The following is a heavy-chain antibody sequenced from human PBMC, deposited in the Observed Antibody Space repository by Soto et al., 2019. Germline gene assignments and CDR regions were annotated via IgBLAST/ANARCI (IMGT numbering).Heavy chain of an antibody. D-gene: IGHD4-17*01. CDR1: GFTFSSYG. J-gene: IGHJ4*02. CDR2: ISYDGSNK. V-gene: IGHV3-30*18. Sequence: LRLSCAASGFTFSSYGMHWVRQAPGKGLEWVAVISYDGSNKYYADSVKGRFTISRDNSKNTLYLQMNSLRAEDTAVYYCAKPSTVSNFDYWGQGTLGTVSS. CDR3: AKPSTVSNFDY.